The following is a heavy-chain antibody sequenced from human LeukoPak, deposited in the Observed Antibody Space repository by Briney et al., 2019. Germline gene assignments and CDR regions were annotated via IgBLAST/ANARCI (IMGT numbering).Heavy chain of an antibody. J-gene: IGHJ5*02. CDR1: GFTFSDYA. D-gene: IGHD7-27*01. Sequence: PGRSLRLSCAASGFTFSDYAMHWVRQAPGKGLEWVAVMSYDGSNKYYADSVKGRITISRYNFKKTLYVQMNSLRAEDTAVYYCTRNWGSDNWFDPWGQGTLVTVSS. CDR2: MSYDGSNK. CDR3: TRNWGSDNWFDP. V-gene: IGHV3-30-3*01.